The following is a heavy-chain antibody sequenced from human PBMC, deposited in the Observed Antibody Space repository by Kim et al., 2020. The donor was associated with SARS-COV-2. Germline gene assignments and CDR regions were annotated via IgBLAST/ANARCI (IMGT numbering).Heavy chain of an antibody. Sequence: GGSLRLSCAASGFTFSSYGMHWVRQAPGKGLEWVAVIWYDGSNKYYADSVKGRFTISRDNSKNTLYLQMNSLRAEDTAVYYCARRYNYDSSGYLATEYFELWGRGTLVTVSS. CDR2: IWYDGSNK. CDR1: GFTFSSYG. J-gene: IGHJ2*01. CDR3: ARRYNYDSSGYLATEYFEL. V-gene: IGHV3-33*01. D-gene: IGHD3-22*01.